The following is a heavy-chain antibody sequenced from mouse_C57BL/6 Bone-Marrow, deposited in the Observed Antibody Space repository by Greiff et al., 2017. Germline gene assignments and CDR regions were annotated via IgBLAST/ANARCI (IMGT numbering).Heavy chain of an antibody. CDR2: ISSGGSYT. J-gene: IGHJ4*01. V-gene: IGHV5-6*01. Sequence: EVQVVESGGDLVKPGGSLKLSCAASGFTFSSYGMSWVRQTPDKRLEWVATISSGGSYTYYPDSVKGRFTISRDNAKNTLYLQMSSLKSEDTAMYYCARKGNSLYYYAMDYWGQGTSVTVSS. CDR3: ARKGNSLYYYAMDY. D-gene: IGHD1-1*01. CDR1: GFTFSSYG.